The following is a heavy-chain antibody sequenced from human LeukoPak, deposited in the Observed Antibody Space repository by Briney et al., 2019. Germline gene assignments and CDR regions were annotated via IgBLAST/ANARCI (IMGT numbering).Heavy chain of an antibody. Sequence: ASVKVSCKASGYTFTNYGISWVRQAPGQGLDWMGWISAYNGNKVYAQELQGRVTMTTDTSTSTAYMELSSLRSEDTAVYYCATNIVGVVTALTYGWYFDLWSRGTLVTVSS. CDR3: ATNIVGVVTALTYGWYFDL. D-gene: IGHD2-21*02. CDR1: GYTFTNYG. V-gene: IGHV1-18*01. J-gene: IGHJ2*01. CDR2: ISAYNGNK.